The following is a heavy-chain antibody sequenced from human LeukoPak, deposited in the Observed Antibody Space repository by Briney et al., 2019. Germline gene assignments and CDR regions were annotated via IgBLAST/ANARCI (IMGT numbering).Heavy chain of an antibody. J-gene: IGHJ4*02. Sequence: GGSLRPSCAASGFTFSRYAMHWVRQAPGKGLEWVAVISYDGSNEYYADSVNGRFTISRDSSENTLYLQMNSLRVEDTAVYYCARVGYYSSGPFSYFDYWGQGTLVTVSS. V-gene: IGHV3-30-3*01. D-gene: IGHD3-10*01. CDR3: ARVGYYSSGPFSYFDY. CDR2: ISYDGSNE. CDR1: GFTFSRYA.